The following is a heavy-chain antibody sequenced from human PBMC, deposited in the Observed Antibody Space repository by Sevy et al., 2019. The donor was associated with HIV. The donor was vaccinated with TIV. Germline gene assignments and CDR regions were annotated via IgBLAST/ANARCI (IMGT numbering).Heavy chain of an antibody. Sequence: SETLSLTCTVSGVSMSSSDYVWGWIRQPPGKGLEWIGSMYFSGRSKYKSSLQSRVTISIDKSKNQFSLTVTSVTVADTAVYYCARHGGLVDRAFDFWGQGTLVTVSS. J-gene: IGHJ4*02. CDR1: GVSMSSSDYV. CDR2: MYFSGRS. D-gene: IGHD3-10*01. CDR3: ARHGGLVDRAFDF. V-gene: IGHV4-39*01.